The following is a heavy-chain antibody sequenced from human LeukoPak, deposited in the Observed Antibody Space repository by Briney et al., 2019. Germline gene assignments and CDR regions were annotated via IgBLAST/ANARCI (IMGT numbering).Heavy chain of an antibody. Sequence: GGSLRLSCAASGFTSSSYAMHWVRQAPGKGLEWVAVISYEGSNKYYADSVKGRFTISRDNSKNTLYLQMNSLRAEDTAVYYCARDCITMVRGVIEYYFDYWGQGTLVTVSS. CDR3: ARDCITMVRGVIEYYFDY. J-gene: IGHJ4*02. V-gene: IGHV3-30-3*01. D-gene: IGHD3-10*01. CDR1: GFTSSSYA. CDR2: ISYEGSNK.